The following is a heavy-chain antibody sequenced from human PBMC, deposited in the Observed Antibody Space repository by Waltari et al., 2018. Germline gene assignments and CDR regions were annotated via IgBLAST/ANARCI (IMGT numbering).Heavy chain of an antibody. CDR2: INTNTGNP. CDR3: AREFSSSWYVYYYGMDV. Sequence: QVQLVQSGAEVKKPGSSVKVSCKASGGTFSSYAISWVRQAPGQGLEWMGWINTNTGNPTYAQCFTGRFVFSLDTSVSTAYLQISSLKAEDTAVYYCAREFSSSWYVYYYGMDVWGQGTTVTVSS. J-gene: IGHJ6*02. D-gene: IGHD6-13*01. V-gene: IGHV7-4-1*02. CDR1: GGTFSSYA.